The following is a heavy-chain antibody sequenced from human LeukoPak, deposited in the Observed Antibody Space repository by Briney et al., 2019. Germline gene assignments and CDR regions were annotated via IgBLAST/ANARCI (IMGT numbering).Heavy chain of an antibody. CDR2: IYYSGST. V-gene: IGHV4-59*12. CDR1: GGSISSYY. Sequence: SETLSLTCTVSGGSISSYYWSWIRQPPGKGLEWIGYIYYSGSTKYNPSLKSRVTISVDTSKNQSSLKLSSVTAADTAVYYCARPYCSGRPYYYYMDVWGKGTTVTISS. CDR3: ARPYCSGRPYYYYMDV. D-gene: IGHD3-10*01. J-gene: IGHJ6*03.